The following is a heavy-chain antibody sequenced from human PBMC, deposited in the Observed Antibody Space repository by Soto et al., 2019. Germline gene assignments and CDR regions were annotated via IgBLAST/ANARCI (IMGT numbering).Heavy chain of an antibody. D-gene: IGHD2-21*02. CDR2: MSPNSGNT. CDR1: GYTFTRYY. Sequence: GASVKVSCKASGYTFTRYYINWVRQATGQGLEWMGWMSPNSGNTGYAQKFQGRVTMTRNTSIGTAYMELSGLRSEDTAVYYCARGVSCGGDCYRDWGQGTPVTVS. CDR3: ARGVSCGGDCYRD. V-gene: IGHV1-8*01. J-gene: IGHJ4*02.